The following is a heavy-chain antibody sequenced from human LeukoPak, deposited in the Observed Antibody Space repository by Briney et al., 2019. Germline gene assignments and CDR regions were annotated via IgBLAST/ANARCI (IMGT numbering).Heavy chain of an antibody. CDR2: ISGSGGGT. J-gene: IGHJ5*02. CDR3: TTAFGGMGRYFDWLSHHNWFDP. V-gene: IGHV3-23*01. D-gene: IGHD3-9*01. Sequence: GGSLRLSCAASGFTFSSYAMSWVRQAPGKGLEWVSAISGSGGGTYYADSVKGRFTISRDNSKNTLYLQMNSLKTEDTAVYYCTTAFGGMGRYFDWLSHHNWFDPWGQGTLVTVSS. CDR1: GFTFSSYA.